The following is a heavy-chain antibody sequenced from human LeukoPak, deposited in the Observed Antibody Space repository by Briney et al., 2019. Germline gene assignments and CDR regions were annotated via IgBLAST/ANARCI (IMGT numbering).Heavy chain of an antibody. CDR1: GFTFSSYG. CDR2: ICYDGSNK. Sequence: PGRSLRLSCAASGFTFSSYGMHWVRQAPGKGLEWVAVICYDGSNKYYADSVKGRFTISRDNAKNSLYLQMNSLRDEDTAIYYCARGRGSSWGQGTLVTVSS. D-gene: IGHD2-21*01. V-gene: IGHV3-33*01. J-gene: IGHJ5*02. CDR3: ARGRGSS.